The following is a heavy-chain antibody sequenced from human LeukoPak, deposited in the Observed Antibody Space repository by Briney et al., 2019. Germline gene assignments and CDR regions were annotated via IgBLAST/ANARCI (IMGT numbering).Heavy chain of an antibody. CDR2: IKSKTGGGTT. CDR1: GFTFSNAW. V-gene: IGHV3-15*01. CDR3: TTYTRSRTFDY. D-gene: IGHD2-2*02. Sequence: GGSLRLSCAASGFTFSNAWMSWVRQAPGKGLEWVGHIKSKTGGGTTDYPAPVKGRFTISRGDSKNTLYLQMSSLKTEDTAVYYCTTYTRSRTFDYWGQGTLVTVSS. J-gene: IGHJ4*02.